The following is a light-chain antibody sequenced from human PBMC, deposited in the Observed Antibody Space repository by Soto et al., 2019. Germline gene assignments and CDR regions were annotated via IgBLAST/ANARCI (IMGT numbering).Light chain of an antibody. Sequence: DIQMTQSPSTLSAFVGDRVSITCRASQNISRWLAWYQQKPGKAPKLLIYDGSTLESGVTSRFSGSGSGTEFILTISSLQPDDFARFYCQEYSNGWRFGQGTKVEIK. CDR2: DGS. CDR3: QEYSNGWR. V-gene: IGKV1-5*01. J-gene: IGKJ1*01. CDR1: QNISRW.